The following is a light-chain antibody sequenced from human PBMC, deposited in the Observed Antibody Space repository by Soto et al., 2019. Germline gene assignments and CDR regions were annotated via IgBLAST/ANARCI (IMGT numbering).Light chain of an antibody. J-gene: IGLJ2*01. CDR1: NSDIGGYNR. Sequence: QSVLTQPASVSASPGQSITISCTGTNSDIGGYNRVSWSQQHPGKPPKLIIFEVSNRPSGVSNRFSGSKSGNTASLTISGLQPEDEADYYCTSFTSSNTWVFGGGTKLTVL. CDR2: EVS. CDR3: TSFTSSNTWV. V-gene: IGLV2-14*01.